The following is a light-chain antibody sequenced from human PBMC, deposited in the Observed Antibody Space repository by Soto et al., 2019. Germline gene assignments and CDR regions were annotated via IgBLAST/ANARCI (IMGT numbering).Light chain of an antibody. CDR1: QSVSSSY. CDR3: QQYGSLSWT. J-gene: IGKJ1*01. CDR2: GAS. V-gene: IGKV3-20*01. Sequence: PSPSTLSLSPGERATLSCRASQSVSSSYLAWYQHKPGQAPRLLIYGASSRATGIPERFSGSGSGTDFTLTISRLEPEDFAVYYCQQYGSLSWTFGQGTKVDIK.